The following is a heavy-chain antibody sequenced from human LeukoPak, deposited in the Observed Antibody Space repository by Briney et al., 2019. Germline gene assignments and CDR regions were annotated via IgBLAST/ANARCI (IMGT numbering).Heavy chain of an antibody. CDR1: GFKFSNYA. Sequence: GGSLRLSCAASGFKFSNYAMNWVRQPPGKGLEWVSTISANALATYYADPVKGRFTVSRDNSKNTPYLQMNSLRAEDTAAYYCARYAKTTAVAGFDYWGQGTLVTVSS. V-gene: IGHV3-23*01. CDR2: ISANALAT. J-gene: IGHJ4*02. CDR3: ARYAKTTAVAGFDY. D-gene: IGHD6-19*01.